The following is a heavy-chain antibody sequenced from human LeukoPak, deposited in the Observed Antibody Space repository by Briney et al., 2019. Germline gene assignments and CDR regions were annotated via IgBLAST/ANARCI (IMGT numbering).Heavy chain of an antibody. CDR3: ARLNSYGGRRYDY. J-gene: IGHJ4*02. CDR1: GYTFTGYY. V-gene: IGHV1-2*02. CDR2: INPNSGGT. Sequence: WASVKVSCKASGYTFTGYYMHWVRQAPGQGLEWMGWINPNSGGTNYAQKFQGRVTMTRDTSISTAYMELSRLRSDDTAVYYCARLNSYGGRRYDYWGQGTLVTVSS. D-gene: IGHD4-23*01.